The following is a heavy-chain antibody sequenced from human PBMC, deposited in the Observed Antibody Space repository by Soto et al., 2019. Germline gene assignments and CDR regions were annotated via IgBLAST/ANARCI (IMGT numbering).Heavy chain of an antibody. CDR1: GGSFSGYY. D-gene: IGHD3-3*01. CDR2: INHSGST. Sequence: SETLSLTCAVYGGSFSGYYWSWIRQPPGKGLEWIGEINHSGSTNYNPSLKSRVTISVDTSKNQFSLKLSSVTAVDTAVYYCASHRVLRFLEWFQNWFDPWGQGTLVTVSS. CDR3: ASHRVLRFLEWFQNWFDP. J-gene: IGHJ5*02. V-gene: IGHV4-34*01.